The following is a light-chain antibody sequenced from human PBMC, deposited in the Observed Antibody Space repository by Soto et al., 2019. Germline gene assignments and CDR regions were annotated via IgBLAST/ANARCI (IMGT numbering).Light chain of an antibody. J-gene: IGKJ2*01. CDR2: GAS. Sequence: EIVMTQSPVSLSVSPGERATLSCRASQTIASNLAWYQQKPGQAPRLLIHGASTRTTGVPARFSGSGSGTEFTLTISSLQSEDFAVYYRQQYHNWPPQYTFGQGTKLQMK. CDR1: QTIASN. CDR3: QQYHNWPPQYT. V-gene: IGKV3-15*01.